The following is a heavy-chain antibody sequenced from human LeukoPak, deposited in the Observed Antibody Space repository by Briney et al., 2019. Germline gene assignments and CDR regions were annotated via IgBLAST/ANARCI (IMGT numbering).Heavy chain of an antibody. J-gene: IGHJ3*01. CDR3: VKVSFILEGGVGSDDGFAV. Sequence: GRSLRLSCAASGFTFRKYGMSWVRQAPGKGLEWVSVVGDSAETTHYADSVKGRFSISRDNSKNTVDLEMNSLRAEDTALYYCVKVSFILEGGVGSDDGFAVWGQGTMVTVSS. D-gene: IGHD3-3*01. CDR2: VGDSAETT. CDR1: GFTFRKYG. V-gene: IGHV3-23*01.